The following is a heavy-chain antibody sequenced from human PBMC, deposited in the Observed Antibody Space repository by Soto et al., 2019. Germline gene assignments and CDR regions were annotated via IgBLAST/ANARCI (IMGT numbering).Heavy chain of an antibody. D-gene: IGHD6-19*01. CDR1: GFSFSTYG. Sequence: QEQLVQSGGGVVQPGRSLRLSCAASGFSFSTYGIHWVRQAPGKGLEWLAVTSFDGTKKYSSDAVHGRLTVSRDTSNNTVYLRMSSLRVEDTAVYYCAREAPWAVAGSSYFAYWGQGTLVTVSS. CDR2: TSFDGTKK. J-gene: IGHJ4*02. CDR3: AREAPWAVAGSSYFAY. V-gene: IGHV3-33*01.